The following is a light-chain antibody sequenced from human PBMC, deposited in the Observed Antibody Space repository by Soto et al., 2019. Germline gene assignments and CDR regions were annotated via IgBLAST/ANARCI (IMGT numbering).Light chain of an antibody. CDR3: QQRSSWPRT. Sequence: EIVLTQSPATLSLSPWERATLSCRASQSVNSYLAWYQQKPGQAPRLLIYDASNRATGIPARFSASGSGTDFTLTISSLEPEDFAVYYCQQRSSWPRTFGQGT. CDR2: DAS. V-gene: IGKV3-11*01. CDR1: QSVNSY. J-gene: IGKJ2*02.